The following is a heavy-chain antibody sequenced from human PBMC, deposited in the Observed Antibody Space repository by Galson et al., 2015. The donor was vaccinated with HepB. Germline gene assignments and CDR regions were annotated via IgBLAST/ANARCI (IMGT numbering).Heavy chain of an antibody. D-gene: IGHD3-3*01. V-gene: IGHV1-2*02. Sequence: SVKVSCKASGYTFTGYYMHWVRQAPGQGLEWMGWINPNSGGANYAQRVQGRVTMTRDTSISTAYVGLSRLRSDDTAVYYCARDFGPKANYHYYYGVDVWGQGTTVTVSS. CDR2: INPNSGGA. CDR1: GYTFTGYY. J-gene: IGHJ6*02. CDR3: ARDFGPKANYHYYYGVDV.